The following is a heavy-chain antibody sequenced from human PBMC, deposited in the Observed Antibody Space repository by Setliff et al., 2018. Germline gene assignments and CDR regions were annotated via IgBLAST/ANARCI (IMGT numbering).Heavy chain of an antibody. D-gene: IGHD6-19*01. J-gene: IGHJ1*01. Sequence: SVKVSCKASGGTFSSYAISWVRQAPGQGLEWMGRIIPIFGTANYAQKFQGRVTITADKSTSTAYMELSSLRSEGTAVYYCARDPWQWLTTFTSAEYFQHWGQGTLVTVSS. CDR2: IIPIFGTA. V-gene: IGHV1-69*06. CDR1: GGTFSSYA. CDR3: ARDPWQWLTTFTSAEYFQH.